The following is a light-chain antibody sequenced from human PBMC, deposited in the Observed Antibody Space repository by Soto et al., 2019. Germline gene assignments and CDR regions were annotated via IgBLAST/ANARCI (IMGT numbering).Light chain of an antibody. V-gene: IGKV1-5*03. CDR2: RAS. Sequence: DIQMTQSPSTLSASAGDRVTITCRASQNIDMYLAWYQRKPGQAPSLLIYRASSLQSGVPSRFSGSGSGTEFTLTISSLQPDDFATYYCQQSITYPWTFGQGTKVDIK. CDR1: QNIDMY. J-gene: IGKJ1*01. CDR3: QQSITYPWT.